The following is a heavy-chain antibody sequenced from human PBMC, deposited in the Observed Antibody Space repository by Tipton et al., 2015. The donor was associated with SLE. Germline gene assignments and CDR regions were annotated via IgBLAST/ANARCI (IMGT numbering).Heavy chain of an antibody. D-gene: IGHD3-3*01. Sequence: TLSLTCTVSGGSISSSSYYWGWIRQPPGKGLEWIGSIYYSGSTYYNPSLKSRVTISVDTSKNQFSLKLSSVTAADTAVYYCASQGRFGVVIDFDYWGQGTLVTVSS. J-gene: IGHJ4*02. CDR3: ASQGRFGVVIDFDY. CDR2: IYYSGST. CDR1: GGSISSSSYY. V-gene: IGHV4-39*07.